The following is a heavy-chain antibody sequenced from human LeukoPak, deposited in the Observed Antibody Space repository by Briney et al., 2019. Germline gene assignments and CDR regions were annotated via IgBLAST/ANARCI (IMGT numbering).Heavy chain of an antibody. J-gene: IGHJ6*02. CDR1: GGTFSSYA. Sequence: SVKVSCKASGGTFSSYAISWVRQAPGQGLEWMGRIIPILGIANYAQKFQGRVTITADKSTSTAYMELSSLRSEDTAVYYCAGGYSSSWYYYGMDVWGQGTTVTVSS. CDR2: IIPILGIA. CDR3: AGGYSSSWYYYGMDV. V-gene: IGHV1-69*04. D-gene: IGHD6-13*01.